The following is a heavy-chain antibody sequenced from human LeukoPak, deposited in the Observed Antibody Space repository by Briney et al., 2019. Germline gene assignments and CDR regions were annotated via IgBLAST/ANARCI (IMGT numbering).Heavy chain of an antibody. Sequence: PGGSLRLSCAASGFTFSSYSMNWVRQAPGKGLEWVSSISSSSSYIYYADSVKGRFTISRDNAKNSLYLQMNSLRAEDTAVYYCARYYYDSSGYYPQFDYWGQGTLVTVSS. V-gene: IGHV3-21*01. D-gene: IGHD3-22*01. CDR1: GFTFSSYS. CDR2: ISSSSSYI. J-gene: IGHJ4*02. CDR3: ARYYYDSSGYYPQFDY.